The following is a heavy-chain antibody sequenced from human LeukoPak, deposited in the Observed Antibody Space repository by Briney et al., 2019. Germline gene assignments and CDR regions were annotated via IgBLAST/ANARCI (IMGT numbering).Heavy chain of an antibody. V-gene: IGHV3-7*01. CDR3: ARDHRYAFDN. J-gene: IGHJ4*01. CDR2: IKQDGSEK. Sequence: GGSLRLSCAASGFTFSSYWMSWVRQAPGKGLELVANIKQDGSEKYYVDSVKGRFTISRDKARNSLYLQMNSLRVEDTAVYYCARDHRYAFDNWGHGTLVTVSS. CDR1: GFTFSSYW. D-gene: IGHD5-12*01.